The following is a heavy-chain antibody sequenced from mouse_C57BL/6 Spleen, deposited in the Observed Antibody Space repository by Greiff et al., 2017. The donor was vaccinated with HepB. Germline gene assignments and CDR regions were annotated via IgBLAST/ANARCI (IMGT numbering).Heavy chain of an antibody. CDR3: ARLDGYDPHY. Sequence: EVKLQQSGPELVKPGASVKISCKASGYTFTDYYMNWVKQSHGKSLEWIGDINPNNGGTSYNQKFKGKATLTVDKSSSTAYMELRSLTSEDSAVYYCARLDGYDPHYWGQGTTLTVSS. CDR2: INPNNGGT. V-gene: IGHV1-26*01. CDR1: GYTFTDYY. J-gene: IGHJ2*01. D-gene: IGHD2-2*01.